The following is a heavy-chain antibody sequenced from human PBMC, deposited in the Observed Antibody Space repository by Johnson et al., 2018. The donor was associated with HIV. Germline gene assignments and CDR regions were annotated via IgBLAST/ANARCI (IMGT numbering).Heavy chain of an antibody. CDR3: AKEMREREGEEWASDYYGFGKGYPCQHPRGVVVTFDI. CDR1: QFTFSSYG. Sequence: QVQLVESGGGVVQPGRSLRLSCAASQFTFSSYGMHWVRQAPGKGLEWVAVISYDGTNKYYADSVKGRFTISRDNSKNTLYLQMNSLRVEDTALYYCAKEMREREGEEWASDYYGFGKGYPCQHPRGVVVTFDIWGQGTMVTVSS. V-gene: IGHV3-30*18. J-gene: IGHJ3*02. CDR2: ISYDGTNK. D-gene: IGHD3-3*01.